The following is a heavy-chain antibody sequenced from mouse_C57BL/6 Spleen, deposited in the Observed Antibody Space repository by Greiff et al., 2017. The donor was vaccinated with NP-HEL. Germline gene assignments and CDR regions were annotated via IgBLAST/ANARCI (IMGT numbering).Heavy chain of an antibody. CDR3: ARDYGSSYGYFDV. D-gene: IGHD1-1*01. Sequence: EVQGVESGGGLVKPGGSLKLSCAASGFTFSYYGMHWVRQAPEKGLEWVAYISSGSSTIYYADTVKGRFTISRDNAKNTLFLQMTSLRSEDTAMYYCARDYGSSYGYFDVWGTGTTVTVSS. CDR2: ISSGSSTI. CDR1: GFTFSYYG. J-gene: IGHJ1*03. V-gene: IGHV5-17*01.